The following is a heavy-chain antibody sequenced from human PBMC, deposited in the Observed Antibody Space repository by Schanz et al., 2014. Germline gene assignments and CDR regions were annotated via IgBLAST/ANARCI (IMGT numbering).Heavy chain of an antibody. CDR2: VSRSTPDI. CDR1: GFTFSSYS. D-gene: IGHD2-21*01. CDR3: VGDSDCAFDY. J-gene: IGHJ4*02. Sequence: EVQLVESGGGLIQPGGSLRLSCTASGFTFSSYSMNWVRQAPGKGLEWVSYVSRSTPDIYYADSVKGRFTMSRDNAKNSMFLQMDDQRAEDSAVCYCVGDSDCAFDYWGQGTLVTVSS. V-gene: IGHV3-48*01.